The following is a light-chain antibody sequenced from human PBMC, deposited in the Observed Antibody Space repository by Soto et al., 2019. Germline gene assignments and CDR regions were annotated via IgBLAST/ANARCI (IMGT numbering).Light chain of an antibody. CDR2: DVS. CDR1: SSDVGGYIF. V-gene: IGLV2-11*01. Sequence: QSALTQPRSVSGSPGQSVTISCTGTSSDVGGYIFVSWYQQHPGKAPKVIIYDVSQRPSGVPDRFSGSKSGTTASLTISGLQAEDEYYYYCCSYAGGNCVFGSGTKLTVL. CDR3: CSYAGGNCV. J-gene: IGLJ1*01.